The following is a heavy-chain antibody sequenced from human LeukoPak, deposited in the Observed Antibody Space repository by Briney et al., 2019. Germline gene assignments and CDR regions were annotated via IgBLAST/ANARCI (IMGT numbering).Heavy chain of an antibody. D-gene: IGHD3-3*02. V-gene: IGHV3-7*01. CDR1: GFTFSSYG. CDR3: ARDLAPQTFDY. CDR2: IKQDGSEK. J-gene: IGHJ4*02. Sequence: GRSLRLSCAASGFTFSSYGMHWVRQAPGKGLEWVANIKQDGSEKYYVDSVKGRFTISRDNAKNSLYLQMNSLRAEDTAVYYCARDLAPQTFDYWGQGTLVTVSS.